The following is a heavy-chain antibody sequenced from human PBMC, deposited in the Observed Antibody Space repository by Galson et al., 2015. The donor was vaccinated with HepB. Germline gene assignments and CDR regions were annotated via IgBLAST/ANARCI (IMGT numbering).Heavy chain of an antibody. CDR1: GGSFSGYY. CDR2: LNHGGYT. D-gene: IGHD5-18*01. CDR3: ARGLDYGGYSYDLGKAFDI. J-gene: IGHJ3*02. V-gene: IGHV4-34*01. Sequence: SETLSLTCGVEGGSFSGYYWSWIRQTPGQGLQWTGQLNHGGYTNYNPSPRSRVTMSLATSKNQFSLQLRSVTAADTALYYCARGLDYGGYSYDLGKAFDIWGQGTMVTVSS.